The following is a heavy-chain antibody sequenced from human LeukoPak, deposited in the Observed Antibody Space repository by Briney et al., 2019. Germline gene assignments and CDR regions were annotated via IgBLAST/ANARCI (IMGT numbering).Heavy chain of an antibody. V-gene: IGHV3-11*01. D-gene: IGHD2-2*01. J-gene: IGHJ6*02. CDR3: ARDVGSTSYPYYYYGMDV. CDR1: GFTFSDYY. CDR2: ISSSGSTI. Sequence: GGSLRLSCAASGFTFSDYYMSWIRQAPGKGLEWVSYISSSGSTIYYADSVKGRFTISRDNAKNSLYLQMNSLRAEDTAVYYCARDVGSTSYPYYYYGMDVWGQGITVTVSS.